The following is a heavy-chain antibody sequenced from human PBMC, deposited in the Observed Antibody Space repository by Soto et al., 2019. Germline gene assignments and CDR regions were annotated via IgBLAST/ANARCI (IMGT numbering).Heavy chain of an antibody. V-gene: IGHV1-18*01. CDR2: ISTYNGNT. CDR1: GYTFTTYG. Sequence: QVQLVQSGAEVKKPEASVRVSCKASGYTFTTYGISWVRQAPGQGLEWMGWISTYNGNTYYAQHLQGRVIMTTDTSTSTAYMELTSLRSDDTAVYYCAREYCAKGVCYLPDYWGQGLLVTVSS. CDR3: AREYCAKGVCYLPDY. J-gene: IGHJ4*02. D-gene: IGHD2-8*01.